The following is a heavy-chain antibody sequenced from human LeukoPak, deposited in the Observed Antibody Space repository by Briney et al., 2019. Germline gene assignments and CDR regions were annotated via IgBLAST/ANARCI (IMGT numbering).Heavy chain of an antibody. D-gene: IGHD3-22*01. V-gene: IGHV4-39*01. CDR2: IYYSGST. Sequence: SETLSLTCTVSGGSISSSSYYWGWIRQPPGKGLEWIGSIYYSGSTYYNPSLKSRVTISVDTSKNQFSLKLSSVTAADTAVYYCARQGGYYDSSGYPPFDYWGQGTLVTVSS. J-gene: IGHJ4*02. CDR1: GGSISSSSYY. CDR3: ARQGGYYDSSGYPPFDY.